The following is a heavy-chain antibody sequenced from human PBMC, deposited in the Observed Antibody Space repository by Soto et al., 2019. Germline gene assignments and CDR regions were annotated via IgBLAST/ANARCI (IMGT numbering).Heavy chain of an antibody. CDR1: GFTFSSYS. CDR2: ISSSSSTI. V-gene: IGHV3-48*02. Sequence: EVQLVESGGGLVQPGGSLRLSCAASGFTFSSYSMNWVRQAPGKGLEWVSYISSSSSTIYYADSVKGRCTISRDNAKNSLDLQMNSLRDEDTDVYYCARGADYDFWSGYYTDFDYWGQGTLVTVSS. CDR3: ARGADYDFWSGYYTDFDY. J-gene: IGHJ4*02. D-gene: IGHD3-3*01.